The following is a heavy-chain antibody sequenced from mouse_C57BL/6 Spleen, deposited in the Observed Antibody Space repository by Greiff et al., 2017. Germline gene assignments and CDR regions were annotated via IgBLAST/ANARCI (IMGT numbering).Heavy chain of an antibody. Sequence: VQLQQSGPELVKPGASVKISCTASGFSFTGYYMNWVKQSPEKSLEWIGEINPSTGGTTYNQKFTAQATLTVDKTSSTVYMQLKSQTSEDSAVYYGALYYGSSYVEFAYWGQGTLVTVSA. D-gene: IGHD1-1*01. CDR2: INPSTGGT. V-gene: IGHV1-42*01. CDR3: ALYYGSSYVEFAY. CDR1: GFSFTGYY. J-gene: IGHJ3*01.